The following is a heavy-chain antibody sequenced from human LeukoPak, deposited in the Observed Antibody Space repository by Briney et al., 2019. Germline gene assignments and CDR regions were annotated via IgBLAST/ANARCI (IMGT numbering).Heavy chain of an antibody. CDR3: ARGRGYSYGAGWFDP. CDR2: IWYDGSNK. Sequence: PGGSLRLSCAASGFTFSSYGMHWVRQAPGKGLEWVAVIWYDGSNKYYADSVKGRFTISRDNSKNTLYLQMNSLRAEDTAVYYCARGRGYSYGAGWFDPWGQGTLVTVSS. V-gene: IGHV3-33*08. D-gene: IGHD5-18*01. J-gene: IGHJ5*02. CDR1: GFTFSSYG.